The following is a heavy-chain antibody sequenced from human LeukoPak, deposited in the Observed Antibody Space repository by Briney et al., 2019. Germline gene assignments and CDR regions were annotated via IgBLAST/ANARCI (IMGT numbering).Heavy chain of an antibody. Sequence: GSLRLSCAASGFTFSSYWMSWVRQAPGKGLEWVANIKQDGSEKYYVDSVKGRFTISRDNAKNSLYLQMNSLRAEDTAVYYCARAGDGDYDLYYYGMDVWGQGTTVTVSS. CDR1: GFTFSSYW. CDR2: IKQDGSEK. J-gene: IGHJ6*02. D-gene: IGHD4-17*01. V-gene: IGHV3-7*01. CDR3: ARAGDGDYDLYYYGMDV.